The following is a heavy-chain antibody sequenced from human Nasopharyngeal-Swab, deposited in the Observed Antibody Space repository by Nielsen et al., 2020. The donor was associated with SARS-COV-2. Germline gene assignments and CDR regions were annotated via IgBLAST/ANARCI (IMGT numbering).Heavy chain of an antibody. CDR1: GFTFSNAW. D-gene: IGHD5-18*01. CDR2: IKSKTDGGTT. CDR3: TTASQLWLLHFDY. J-gene: IGHJ4*02. Sequence: GESLKISCAASGFTFSNAWRSWVRQAPGKGLEWVGRIKSKTDGGTTDYAAPVKGRFTISRDDSKNTLYLQMNSLKTEDTAVYYCTTASQLWLLHFDYWGQGTLVTVSS. V-gene: IGHV3-15*01.